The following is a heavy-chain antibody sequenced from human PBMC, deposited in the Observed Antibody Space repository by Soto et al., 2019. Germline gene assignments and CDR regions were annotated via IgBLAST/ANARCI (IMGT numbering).Heavy chain of an antibody. D-gene: IGHD3-22*01. CDR3: ARDLGHDHDSSGYDTYAFDI. Sequence: QVQLQESGPGLVKPSQTLSLTCTVSGGSISSGGYSWNWIRQLPGKGLEWIGYIYYSGSPYYNPSHKVLFTISIDKSQNQSSLEPGCVTAPDTTVSYCARDLGHDHDSSGYDTYAFDIWGQGTMVTVSS. CDR2: IYYSGSP. V-gene: IGHV4-31*01. J-gene: IGHJ3*02. CDR1: GGSISSGGYS.